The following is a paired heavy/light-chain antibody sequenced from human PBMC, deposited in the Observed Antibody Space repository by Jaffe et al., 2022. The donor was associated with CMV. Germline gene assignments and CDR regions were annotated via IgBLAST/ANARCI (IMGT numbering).Light chain of an antibody. V-gene: IGLV3-21*04. CDR3: QVWDGSIDQVI. CDR1: KIGTKS. J-gene: IGLJ2*01. CDR2: YDT. Sequence: SYVLTQPPSVSVAPGETARITCGGNKIGTKSVHWYQQKPGQAPVLVIDYDTDRPSGIPERFSGSNSGNTATLTITWVEAGDEADYFCQVWDGSIDQVIFGGGTKLTVL.
Heavy chain of an antibody. Sequence: EVQLVESGGGSVQPGGSLRLSCVASGFSFSSYEFTWVRQAPGKGLEWVAYISIGGAIIYYGDSVKGRFTISRDKAKNSLDLQMNSLRAEDTAVYYCARCYDSSGYSAFDMWGQGTMVTVSS. J-gene: IGHJ3*02. CDR2: ISIGGAII. CDR3: ARCYDSSGYSAFDM. CDR1: GFSFSSYE. V-gene: IGHV3-48*03. D-gene: IGHD3-22*01.